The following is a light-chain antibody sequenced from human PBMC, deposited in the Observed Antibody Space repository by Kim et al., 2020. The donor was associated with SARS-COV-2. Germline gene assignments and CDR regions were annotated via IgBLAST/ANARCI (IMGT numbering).Light chain of an antibody. V-gene: IGLV1-40*03. J-gene: IGLJ2*01. Sequence: RVIISCTGSSSNIVAGCDVNWCQHFPAAAPTLLMYGDDNRPSGVLDRFSCSKSGASASLAISGVQAEDEAYYYCQSYDSGLRAWVFGGGTQLTVL. CDR3: QSYDSGLRAWV. CDR2: GDD. CDR1: SSNIVAGCD.